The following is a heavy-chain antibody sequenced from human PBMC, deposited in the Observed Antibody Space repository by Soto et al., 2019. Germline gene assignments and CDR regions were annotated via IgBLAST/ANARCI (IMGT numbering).Heavy chain of an antibody. CDR2: IYYSGST. CDR3: ARAAYYYDTSGLDP. Sequence: PSETLSLTCTVSGGSISSYYWSWIRQPPGKGLEWIGYIYYSGSTNYNPSLKSRVTISVDTSKNQFSLKLSSVTAADTAVYYCARAAYYYDTSGLDPWGQGTLVTVSS. CDR1: GGSISSYY. V-gene: IGHV4-59*08. D-gene: IGHD3-22*01. J-gene: IGHJ5*02.